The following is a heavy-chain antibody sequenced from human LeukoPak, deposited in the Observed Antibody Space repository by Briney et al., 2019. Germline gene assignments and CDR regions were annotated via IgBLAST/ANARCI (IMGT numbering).Heavy chain of an antibody. CDR3: AREVPYGDYRWFDP. V-gene: IGHV4-30-2*01. D-gene: IGHD4-17*01. J-gene: IGHJ5*02. Sequence: PSETLSLTCAVSGASISSGGYSWSWIRQPRGKGLVWIGYIYHSGSTYYNPSLKSRVTISVDRSKNQFSLKLSSVTAADTAVYYCAREVPYGDYRWFDPWGQGTLVTVSS. CDR1: GASISSGGYS. CDR2: IYHSGST.